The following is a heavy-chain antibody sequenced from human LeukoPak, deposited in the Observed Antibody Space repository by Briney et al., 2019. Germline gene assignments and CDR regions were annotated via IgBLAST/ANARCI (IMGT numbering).Heavy chain of an antibody. V-gene: IGHV3-48*02. CDR2: INPGSSNK. CDR3: ARIVGASDY. J-gene: IGHJ4*02. D-gene: IGHD1-26*01. CDR1: GFTFSVYS. Sequence: VQPGGSLRLSCAASGFTFSVYSMNWVRQAPGKGLEWVSYINPGSSNKYYADSVKGRFTISRDNAKNSLYLHMNSLRDEDTAVYHCARIVGASDYWGQGTLVTVSS.